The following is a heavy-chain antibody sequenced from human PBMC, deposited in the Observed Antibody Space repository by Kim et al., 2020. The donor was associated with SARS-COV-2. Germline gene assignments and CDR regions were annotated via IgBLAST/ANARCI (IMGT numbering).Heavy chain of an antibody. CDR2: T. J-gene: IGHJ5*02. V-gene: IGHV4-34*01. CDR3: ARLPIKDWFDP. Sequence: TNYNPSLKSRVTISVDTSKNQFSLKLSSVTAADTAVYYCARLPIKDWFDPWGQGTLVTVSS. D-gene: IGHD2-21*01.